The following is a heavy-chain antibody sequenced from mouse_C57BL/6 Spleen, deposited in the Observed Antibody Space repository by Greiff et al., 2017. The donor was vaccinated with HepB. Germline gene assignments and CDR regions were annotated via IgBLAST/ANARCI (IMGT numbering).Heavy chain of an antibody. CDR1: GYSFTGYF. V-gene: IGHV1-20*01. J-gene: IGHJ2*01. D-gene: IGHD1-1*01. Sequence: EVKLMESGPELVKPGDSVKISCKASGYSFTGYFMNWVMQSHGKSLEWIGRINPYNGDTFYNQKFKGKATLTVDKSSSTAHMELRSLTSEDSAVYYCARCGSSPYFDYWGQGTTLTVSS. CDR2: INPYNGDT. CDR3: ARCGSSPYFDY.